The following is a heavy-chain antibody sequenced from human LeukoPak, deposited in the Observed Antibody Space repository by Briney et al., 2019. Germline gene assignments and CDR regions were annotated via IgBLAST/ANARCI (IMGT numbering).Heavy chain of an antibody. Sequence: GGSLRLSCAVSGLSFNSYGMHWVRQAPGKGLEWVAVISYDGSNTYYADSVKGRFTISRDNSKTTLYLQMNSLRAEDTAVYYCARENFDPWGQGTLVTVSS. CDR3: ARENFDP. V-gene: IGHV3-30*03. CDR1: GLSFNSYG. J-gene: IGHJ5*02. CDR2: ISYDGSNT.